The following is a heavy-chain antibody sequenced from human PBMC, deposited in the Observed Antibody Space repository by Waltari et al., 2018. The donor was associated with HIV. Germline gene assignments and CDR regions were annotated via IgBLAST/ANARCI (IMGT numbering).Heavy chain of an antibody. D-gene: IGHD1-26*01. CDR3: RALVGATTAAFDI. J-gene: IGHJ3*02. Sequence: EVQLVESGGGLVKPGGSLRLSCAASGFTFSNAWMSWVRQAPGKGLEWVGRIKSKTDGGTTDYAAPVKGRFTISRDDSKNTLYLQMNSLKTEDTAVYYCRALVGATTAAFDIWGQGTMVTVSS. CDR1: GFTFSNAW. V-gene: IGHV3-15*01. CDR2: IKSKTDGGTT.